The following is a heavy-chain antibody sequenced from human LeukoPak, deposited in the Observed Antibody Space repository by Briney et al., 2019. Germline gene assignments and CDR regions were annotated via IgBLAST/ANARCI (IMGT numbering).Heavy chain of an antibody. CDR1: GASLNNYN. V-gene: IGHV4-34*01. CDR2: ADHVART. CDR3: ARPVYCSVTTCTGPLHI. J-gene: IGHJ3*02. Sequence: SETLSLTCAVYGASLNNYNWAWIRQSPLKGLEWIGEADHVARTRYNPSLKSRLTISIDTSKNQFSLTLSSVTAADTALYFCARPVYCSVTTCTGPLHIWGQGTMVTVSS. D-gene: IGHD2-15*01.